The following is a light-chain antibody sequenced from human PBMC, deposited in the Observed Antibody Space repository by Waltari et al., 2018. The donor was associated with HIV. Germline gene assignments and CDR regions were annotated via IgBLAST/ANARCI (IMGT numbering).Light chain of an antibody. V-gene: IGLV1-51*01. CDR1: NSNLGNNF. J-gene: IGLJ1*01. Sequence: QSILTQPPSVSAAPGQKVTISCSGDNSNLGNNFVSWYQQVPGKAPRLLIYDNGRRRSGISDRFSASKAGVSATLGIAGVQIVDEADDYGGTWDSSLSLDVFGPGTTVAVL. CDR2: DNG. CDR3: GTWDSSLSLDV.